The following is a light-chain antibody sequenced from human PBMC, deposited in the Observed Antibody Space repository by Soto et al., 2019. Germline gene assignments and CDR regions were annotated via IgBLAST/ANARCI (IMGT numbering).Light chain of an antibody. V-gene: IGKV1-27*01. CDR1: QDISNS. Sequence: DIQMTQSPSSLSASIGDRATITCRTSQDISNSLAWYQQKPGKAPKLLIFAASTLQSGVPSRFSGGGSGTDFTLTIRRLEPEDFAVYYCQQYGSSRTFGQGTKLDIK. J-gene: IGKJ1*01. CDR2: AAS. CDR3: QQYGSSRT.